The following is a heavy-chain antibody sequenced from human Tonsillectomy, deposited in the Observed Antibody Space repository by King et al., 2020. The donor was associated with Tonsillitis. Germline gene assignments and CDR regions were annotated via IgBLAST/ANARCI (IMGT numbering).Heavy chain of an antibody. CDR3: AKAQDMSNNYYFYNGLDV. V-gene: IGHV3-30*02. CDR2: IQYDGKNK. J-gene: IGHJ6*02. Sequence: VQLVESGGGVVQPGRSLRLSCAPSGFTFNNSDMHWVRQPPGKGLEWVALIQYDGKNKNYADSVKGRFTISRDNSKKTLYLHMNSLRAEDTAVYYCAKAQDMSNNYYFYNGLDVWGQGTTVTVSS. CDR1: GFTFNNSD. D-gene: IGHD2-15*01.